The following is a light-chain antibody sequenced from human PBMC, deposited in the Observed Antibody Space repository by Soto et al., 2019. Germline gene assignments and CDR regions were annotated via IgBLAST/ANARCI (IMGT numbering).Light chain of an antibody. CDR3: GSWDSSISAYV. V-gene: IGLV1-51*01. Sequence: QSVLTQPPSVSAAPGQKVTISCSGSSSNIGGNSVSWYQQLPGTAPTLLIYDDNKRPSGIPDRLSGSKSGTSATLGITVFQTGDEAEYYCGSWDSSISAYVFGTGTKATVL. CDR2: DDN. J-gene: IGLJ1*01. CDR1: SSNIGGNS.